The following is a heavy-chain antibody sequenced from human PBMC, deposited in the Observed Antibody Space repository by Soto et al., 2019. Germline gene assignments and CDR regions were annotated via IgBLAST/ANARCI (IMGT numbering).Heavy chain of an antibody. J-gene: IGHJ4*02. V-gene: IGHV3-23*01. D-gene: IGHD3-10*01. CDR3: AKGSFGFDY. Sequence: GGSLRLSCAASGVTFTSYAMTWDRQVPGEGLQWVSSISKSGDSTYYADSVKGRFTTSRDNSKNTLYLQMNSLRAEDTAIYYCAKGSFGFDYWGQGTLVTVSS. CDR1: GVTFTSYA. CDR2: ISKSGDST.